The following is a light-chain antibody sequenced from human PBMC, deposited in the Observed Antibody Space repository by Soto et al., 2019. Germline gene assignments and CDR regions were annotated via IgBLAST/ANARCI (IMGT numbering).Light chain of an antibody. V-gene: IGLV2-14*01. J-gene: IGLJ3*02. Sequence: QSVLTQPASVSGFPGQSITISCTGSNSDIRSNKYVSWYQQHPGRAPQLVIYEVTNRPSDVSFRFSGSKSGNTASLTISGLQAEDEAYYYCSTYTPTTWVFGAGTKLTVL. CDR2: EVT. CDR3: STYTPTTWV. CDR1: NSDIRSNKY.